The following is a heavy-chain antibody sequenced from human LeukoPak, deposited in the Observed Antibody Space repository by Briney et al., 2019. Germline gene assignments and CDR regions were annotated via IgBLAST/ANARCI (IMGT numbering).Heavy chain of an antibody. CDR3: AFDSGTHGGLDY. J-gene: IGHJ4*02. CDR1: GYTFTSYG. CDR2: ISAYNGNT. D-gene: IGHD1-26*01. Sequence: ASVKVSCKASGYTFTSYGISWVRQAPGQGLEWMGWISAYNGNTNYAQKLQGRVTMTTDTSTSTAYMELSSLRSEDTAVYYCAFDSGTHGGLDYWGQGTLVTVSS. V-gene: IGHV1-18*01.